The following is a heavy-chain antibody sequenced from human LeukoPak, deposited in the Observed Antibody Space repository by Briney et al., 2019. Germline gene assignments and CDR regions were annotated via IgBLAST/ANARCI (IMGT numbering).Heavy chain of an antibody. CDR2: INHSGST. CDR3: ARSRGYSYGYSWFDP. V-gene: IGHV4-34*01. CDR1: GGSFSGYY. J-gene: IGHJ5*02. D-gene: IGHD5-18*01. Sequence: PSETLSLTCAVYGGSFSGYYWSWIRQPPGKGLEWIGEINHSGSTNYNPSLKSRVTISVDTPKNQFSLKLSSVTAADTAVYYCARSRGYSYGYSWFDPWGQGTLVTVSS.